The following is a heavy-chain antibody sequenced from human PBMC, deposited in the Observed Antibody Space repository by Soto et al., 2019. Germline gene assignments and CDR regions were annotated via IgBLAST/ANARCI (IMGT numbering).Heavy chain of an antibody. D-gene: IGHD3-10*01. CDR2: TYYRSKWYN. CDR1: GDNVSSNSAA. J-gene: IGHJ6*02. CDR3: ARDPGGITMVRGVIITRDYYGMDV. Sequence: SQTLSLTCAISGDNVSSNSAAWNWIRQSPSRGLEWLGRTYYRSKWYNDYAVSVKSRITINPDTSKNQFSLQLNSVTPEDTAVYYCARDPGGITMVRGVIITRDYYGMDVWGQGTTVTVSS. V-gene: IGHV6-1*01.